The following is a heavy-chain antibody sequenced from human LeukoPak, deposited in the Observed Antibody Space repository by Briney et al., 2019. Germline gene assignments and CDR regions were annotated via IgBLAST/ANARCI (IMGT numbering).Heavy chain of an antibody. CDR3: ARDAGNSGYGCDL. J-gene: IGHJ6*02. Sequence: GGSLRLSCAASGFIFSQYSMNWVRQAPGKGLEWVSHIRSSSETFYADSVKGRLTISRDNARNSLYLQMNNLRGEDTAIYYCARDAGNSGYGCDLWGQGTTVTVSS. CDR1: GFIFSQYS. D-gene: IGHD5-12*01. CDR2: IRSSSET. V-gene: IGHV3-48*01.